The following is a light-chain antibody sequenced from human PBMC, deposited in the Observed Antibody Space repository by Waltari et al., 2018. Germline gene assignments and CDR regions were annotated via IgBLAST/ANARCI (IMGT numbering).Light chain of an antibody. J-gene: IGKJ4*01. CDR3: QQYYDYPLT. CDR1: QSISSY. V-gene: IGKV1-8*01. CDR2: AAS. Sequence: AIRMTQSPSSFSASTGDKVTITCRASQSISSYLGWYQQKPGKAPKLLIYAASTLQSGVPSRFSGSGSGTDFTLTISCLQSEDFATYYCQQYYDYPLTFGGGTKVEIK.